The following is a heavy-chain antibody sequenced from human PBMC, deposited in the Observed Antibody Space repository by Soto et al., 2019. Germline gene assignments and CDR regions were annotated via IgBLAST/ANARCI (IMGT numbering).Heavy chain of an antibody. Sequence: QVQLVESGGGVVQPGRSLRLSCAASGFTFSSYAMHWVRQAPGKGLEWVAVISYDGSNKYYADSVKGRFTISSDNSKKALYLQMNRLRDEHTAVDYCARLMTTVTRTGAYWGQGTLVTVSA. D-gene: IGHD4-17*01. CDR2: ISYDGSNK. CDR3: ARLMTTVTRTGAY. J-gene: IGHJ4*02. CDR1: GFTFSSYA. V-gene: IGHV3-30-3*01.